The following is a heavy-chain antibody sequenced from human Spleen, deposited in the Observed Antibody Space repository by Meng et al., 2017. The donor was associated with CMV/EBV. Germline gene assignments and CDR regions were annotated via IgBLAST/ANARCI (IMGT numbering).Heavy chain of an antibody. CDR1: GFTFGDYA. J-gene: IGHJ4*02. Sequence: GGSLRLSCTTSGFTFGDYAINWVRQAPGKGLEWVGFVRSKVYGGTTEYVASVKGRFTISRDDSKSIAHLQMSSLKTEDTAVYYCTSRRDFSDSTGYYYGFWGQGTLVTVSS. V-gene: IGHV3-49*04. D-gene: IGHD3-22*01. CDR2: VRSKVYGGTT. CDR3: TSRRDFSDSTGYYYGF.